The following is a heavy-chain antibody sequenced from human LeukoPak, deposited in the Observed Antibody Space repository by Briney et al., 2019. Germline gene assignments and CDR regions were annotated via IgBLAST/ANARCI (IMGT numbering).Heavy chain of an antibody. D-gene: IGHD6-19*01. V-gene: IGHV3-11*01. CDR1: GSTFSDYY. Sequence: GGSLRLSCAASGSTFSDYYMGWIRQAPGKGLEWLSYISGSGTTIYYADSVKGRFTISRDNAKNSLDLQMNSLRAEDTAVYYCARGDVMAGSNYYFYYMDVWGKGTTVTVSS. J-gene: IGHJ6*03. CDR3: ARGDVMAGSNYYFYYMDV. CDR2: ISGSGTTI.